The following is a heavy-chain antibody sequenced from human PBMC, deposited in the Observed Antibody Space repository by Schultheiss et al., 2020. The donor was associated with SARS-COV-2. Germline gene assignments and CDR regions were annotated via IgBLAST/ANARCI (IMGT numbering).Heavy chain of an antibody. CDR3: TTVSPLDSSGWPDYYYGMDV. D-gene: IGHD6-19*01. CDR2: IKSKTDGGTT. CDR1: GFTFSSYA. Sequence: GGSLRLSCAASGFTFSSYAMSWVRQAPGKGLEWVGRIKSKTDGGTTDYAAPVKGRFTISRDDSKNTLYLQMNSLKTEDTAVYYCTTVSPLDSSGWPDYYYGMDVWGQGTTVTVSS. V-gene: IGHV3-15*01. J-gene: IGHJ6*02.